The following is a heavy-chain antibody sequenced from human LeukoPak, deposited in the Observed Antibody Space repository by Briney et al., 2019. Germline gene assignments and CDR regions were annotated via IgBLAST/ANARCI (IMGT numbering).Heavy chain of an antibody. CDR1: GFTISNNY. CDR3: ARGDDYGGAWYYFDC. D-gene: IGHD4-23*01. J-gene: IGHJ4*02. Sequence: GGSLRLSCAASGFTISNNYMTWVRQAPGKGLEWVSLIYSGGSTYYADSVKGRFTISRDNSKNTVYLQMNTLRAEDTAVYYCARGDDYGGAWYYFDCWGQGTLVTVSS. V-gene: IGHV3-53*01. CDR2: IYSGGST.